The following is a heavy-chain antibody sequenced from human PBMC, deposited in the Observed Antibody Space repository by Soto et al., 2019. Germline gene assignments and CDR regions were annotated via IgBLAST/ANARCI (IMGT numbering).Heavy chain of an antibody. V-gene: IGHV1-69*01. J-gene: IGHJ6*02. Sequence: QVQLVQSGAEVKKPGSSVKVSCKASGGTFSSYAISWVRQAPGQGLEWMGGIIPISGRANYAQKFQGRVKITADESTSTASMELTSRRSEDTAVYYCARSQGSSTSLEIYYYYYYGKDVWGQGTTVTVSS. CDR1: GGTFSSYA. CDR3: ARSQGSSTSLEIYYYYYYGKDV. D-gene: IGHD2-2*01. CDR2: IIPISGRA.